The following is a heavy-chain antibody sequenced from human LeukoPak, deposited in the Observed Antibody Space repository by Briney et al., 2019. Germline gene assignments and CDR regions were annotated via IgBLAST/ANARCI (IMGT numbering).Heavy chain of an antibody. CDR2: ISSSSSYI. CDR1: GFTFSSYS. CDR3: ARDFDYYDSSGYYEGIDY. D-gene: IGHD3-22*01. V-gene: IGHV3-21*01. Sequence: PGGSLRLSCAASGFTFSSYSMNWVRQAPGKGLEWVSSISSSSSYIYYADSVEGRFTISRDNAKNSLYLQMNSLRAEDTAVYYCARDFDYYDSSGYYEGIDYWGQGTLVTVSS. J-gene: IGHJ4*02.